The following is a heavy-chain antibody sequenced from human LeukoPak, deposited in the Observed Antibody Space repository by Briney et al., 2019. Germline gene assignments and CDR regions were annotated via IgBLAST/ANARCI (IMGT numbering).Heavy chain of an antibody. V-gene: IGHV3-30*02. D-gene: IGHD5-18*01. Sequence: GGSLRLSCAASGFTFSTYGMHWVRQAPGKGLEWVSFIRYVGINKYYADSVKGRFTISRDNSKNTLYLQMNSLRSEDTAVYYCARAGVTQAKTSNFDYWGQGTLVTVSS. CDR3: ARAGVTQAKTSNFDY. CDR2: IRYVGINK. CDR1: GFTFSTYG. J-gene: IGHJ4*02.